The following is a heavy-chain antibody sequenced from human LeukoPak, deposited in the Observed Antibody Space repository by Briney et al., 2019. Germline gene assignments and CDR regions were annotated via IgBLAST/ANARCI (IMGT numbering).Heavy chain of an antibody. V-gene: IGHV3-33*06. CDR2: IWYDGSNK. D-gene: IGHD3-22*01. CDR1: GFTFSSYA. Sequence: GGSLRLSCAASGFTFSSYAMHWVRQAPGKGLEWVAVIWYDGSNKYYADSVKGRSTISRDNSKNTLYLQMNSLRADDTAVYHCAKVTDSSGYFPSDYWGQGTLVTVSS. J-gene: IGHJ4*02. CDR3: AKVTDSSGYFPSDY.